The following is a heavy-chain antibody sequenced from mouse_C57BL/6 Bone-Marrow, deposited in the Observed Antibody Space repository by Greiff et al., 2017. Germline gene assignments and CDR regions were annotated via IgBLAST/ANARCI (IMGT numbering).Heavy chain of an antibody. D-gene: IGHD3-2*02. CDR3: AREAGTAQAWFAD. Sequence: QVHVKQSGAELARPGASVKLSCKASGYTFTSYGISWVKQRTGQGLEWIGEIYPRSGNTYYNEKFKGKATLTADKSSSTAYMELRSLTSEDSAVYFCAREAGTAQAWFADWGQGTLVTVSA. CDR2: IYPRSGNT. CDR1: GYTFTSYG. J-gene: IGHJ3*01. V-gene: IGHV1-81*01.